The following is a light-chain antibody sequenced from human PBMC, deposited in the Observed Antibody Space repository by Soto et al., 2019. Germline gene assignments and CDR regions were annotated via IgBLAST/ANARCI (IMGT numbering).Light chain of an antibody. CDR3: GSWDSSLSAYV. V-gene: IGLV2-14*02. CDR2: DDN. Sequence: QSALTQPASVSGSPGQSITISCTGTSSDVGRYNLVSWYQQHPGKAPKLIIYDDNKRPSGIPDRFSGSKSGTSATLGITGFQTGDEADYYCGSWDSSLSAYVFGTGTKLTVL. CDR1: SSDVGRYNL. J-gene: IGLJ1*01.